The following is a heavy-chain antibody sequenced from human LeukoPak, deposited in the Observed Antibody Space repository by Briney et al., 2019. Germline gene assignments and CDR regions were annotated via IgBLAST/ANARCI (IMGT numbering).Heavy chain of an antibody. CDR2: ISAYNGNT. J-gene: IGHJ6*03. V-gene: IGHV1-18*01. Sequence: ASVKVSCKASGYTFTSYGISWVRQAPGQGLEWMGWISAYNGNTNYAQKLQGRVTMTTDTSTSTAYMEPRSLRSDDTAVYYCARFVNTRYCYYYMDVWGKGTTVTVSS. CDR1: GYTFTSYG. D-gene: IGHD2-15*01. CDR3: ARFVNTRYCYYYMDV.